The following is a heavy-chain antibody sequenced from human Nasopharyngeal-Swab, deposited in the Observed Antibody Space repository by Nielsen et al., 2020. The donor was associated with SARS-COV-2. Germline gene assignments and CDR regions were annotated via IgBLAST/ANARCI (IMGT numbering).Heavy chain of an antibody. CDR1: GFTFSSYA. J-gene: IGHJ4*02. D-gene: IGHD6-13*01. Sequence: GESLKISCAASGFTFSSYAMHWVRQAPGKGLEWVAVISYDANNKYYADSVKGRFTISRDNSRNTLYLQMDSLRAEDTAVYYCAKGDSAAGSSSDYWGQGTLVTVSS. CDR2: ISYDANNK. CDR3: AKGDSAAGSSSDY. V-gene: IGHV3-30*04.